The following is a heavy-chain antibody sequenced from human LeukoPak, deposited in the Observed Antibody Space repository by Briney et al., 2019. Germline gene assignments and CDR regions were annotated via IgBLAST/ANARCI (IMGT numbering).Heavy chain of an antibody. CDR3: ARDYLSGPNWFDP. CDR1: GFTVGSNY. CDR2: IYSGGST. Sequence: GGSLRLSCAASGFTVGSNYMSWVRQAPGKGLEWVSVIYSGGSTYYADSVKGRFTISRDNSKNTLYLQMNSLRAEDTAVYYCARDYLSGPNWFDPWGQGTLVTVAS. V-gene: IGHV3-66*01. J-gene: IGHJ5*02. D-gene: IGHD3-3*01.